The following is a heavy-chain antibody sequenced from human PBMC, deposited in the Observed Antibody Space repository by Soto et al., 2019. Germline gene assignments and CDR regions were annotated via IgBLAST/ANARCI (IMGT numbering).Heavy chain of an antibody. Sequence: RKISCKGSGYSFTTYWINWVRQMPGEGLEWMGIIYPGDSDTRYSPSFQGQVSISADKSINTAYLQWRSLKASDTAVYYCARHHGSPGSYFGMDVWGQGTTVTVSS. V-gene: IGHV5-51*01. CDR2: IYPGDSDT. CDR3: ARHHGSPGSYFGMDV. J-gene: IGHJ6*02. D-gene: IGHD1-1*01. CDR1: GYSFTTYW.